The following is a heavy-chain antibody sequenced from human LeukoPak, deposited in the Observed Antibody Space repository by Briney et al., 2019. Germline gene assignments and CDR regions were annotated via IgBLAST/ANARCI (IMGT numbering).Heavy chain of an antibody. CDR2: INSDGSST. D-gene: IGHD6-19*01. J-gene: IGHJ4*02. CDR3: AREGNQWLS. Sequence: GGSLTLSCAAYGFTFSSYWMHWLRQAPGKGVVWVSRINSDGSSTSYADSVKGRFTISRDNAKNTLYLQMNSLRAEDTAVYYCAREGNQWLSWGQGTLVTVSS. V-gene: IGHV3-74*01. CDR1: GFTFSSYW.